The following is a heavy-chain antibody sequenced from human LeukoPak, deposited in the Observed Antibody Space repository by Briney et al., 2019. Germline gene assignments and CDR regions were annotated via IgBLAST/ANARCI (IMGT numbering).Heavy chain of an antibody. Sequence: SETLSLTCAVYGGSFSGYYWSWIRQPPGKGLEWIGEINHSGSTNYNPSLKSRVTISVDTPKNQFSLKLSSVTAADTAVYYCARARGVVPAAYYFDYWGQGTLVTVSS. J-gene: IGHJ4*02. CDR1: GGSFSGYY. D-gene: IGHD2-2*01. CDR3: ARARGVVPAAYYFDY. V-gene: IGHV4-34*01. CDR2: INHSGST.